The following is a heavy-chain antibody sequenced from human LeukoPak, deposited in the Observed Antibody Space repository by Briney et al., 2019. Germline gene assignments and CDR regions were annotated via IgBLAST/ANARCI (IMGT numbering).Heavy chain of an antibody. Sequence: GGSLRLSCAASGFTFSSYAMSWVRQAPGKGLEWVSVIYSGGSTYYADSVKGRFTISRDNSKNTLYLQMNSLRAEDTAVYYCARVTRKAFDYWGQGTLVTVSS. V-gene: IGHV3-53*01. CDR1: GFTFSSYA. CDR3: ARVTRKAFDY. CDR2: IYSGGST. J-gene: IGHJ4*02.